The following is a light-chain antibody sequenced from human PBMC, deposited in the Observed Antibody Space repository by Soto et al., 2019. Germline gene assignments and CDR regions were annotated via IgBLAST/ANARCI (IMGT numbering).Light chain of an antibody. CDR1: QSVSSY. J-gene: IGKJ2*01. V-gene: IGKV3-11*01. Sequence: EIVLTQSPATLSLSPEERATLSCRASQSVSSYLAWYQQKPGQAPRLLIYDASNRATGIPARFSGSGSGTDFTLTISSLEPEDFALYYCQQRSNWPYTFGQGTKLEIK. CDR3: QQRSNWPYT. CDR2: DAS.